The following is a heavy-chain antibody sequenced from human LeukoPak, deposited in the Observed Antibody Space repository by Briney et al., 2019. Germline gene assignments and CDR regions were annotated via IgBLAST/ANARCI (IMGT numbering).Heavy chain of an antibody. CDR3: ARRGDQGWFDP. CDR2: IYSGGST. CDR1: GFTVSSNY. V-gene: IGHV3-53*01. D-gene: IGHD2-2*01. J-gene: IGHJ5*02. Sequence: GGSLRLSCAASGFTVSSNYMSWVRQAPGKGLEWVSVIYSGGSTFYADSVKGRFTISRDNSKNTLYLQMNSLRAEDTAVYYCARRGDQGWFDPWGQGTLVTVSS.